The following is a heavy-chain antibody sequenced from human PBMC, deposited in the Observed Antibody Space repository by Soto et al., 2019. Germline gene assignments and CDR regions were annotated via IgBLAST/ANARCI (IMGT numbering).Heavy chain of an antibody. CDR3: ARGVLRSFDWLPSPEYFDY. J-gene: IGHJ4*02. Sequence: GGSLRLSFAASGFTFSSYWMSWFRQAPGKGREGVANIKQEGIEKYYVDSVKGRFTISRDNAKNSLYLQMNSLRAEDTAVYYCARGVLRSFDWLPSPEYFDYWGQGPLVTVS. CDR2: IKQEGIEK. CDR1: GFTFSSYW. D-gene: IGHD3-9*01. V-gene: IGHV3-7*03.